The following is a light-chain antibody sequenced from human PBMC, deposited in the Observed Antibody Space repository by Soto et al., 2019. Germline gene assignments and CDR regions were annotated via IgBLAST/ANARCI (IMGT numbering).Light chain of an antibody. J-gene: IGKJ4*01. V-gene: IGKV3-20*01. Sequence: EIVWTQSPGTLSLYPGERATLSCRASRTVGRNYLAWYQLKPGQTHRLLIDGTSNMATGIPDRISGSGSGTDYTLIIIRLEPEDFAVYYSQHYASSPIAFGGTTMVEIK. CDR3: QHYASSPIA. CDR2: GTS. CDR1: RTVGRNY.